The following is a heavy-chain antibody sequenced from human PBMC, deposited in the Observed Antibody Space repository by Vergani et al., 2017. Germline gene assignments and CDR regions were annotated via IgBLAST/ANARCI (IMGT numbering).Heavy chain of an antibody. J-gene: IGHJ6*03. CDR1: GFTFSSYW. V-gene: IGHV3-7*01. CDR2: IKQDGSEK. D-gene: IGHD4-11*01. Sequence: EVQLVESGGGLVQPGGSLRLSCAASGFTFSSYWMSWVRQAPGKGLEWVSNIKQDGSEKYYVDSVKGRFTISRDNAKNSLYLQMNSLRAEDTAVYYCARVSAYRNVYLEYYYYYYMDVWGKGTTVTVSS. CDR3: ARVSAYRNVYLEYYYYYYMDV.